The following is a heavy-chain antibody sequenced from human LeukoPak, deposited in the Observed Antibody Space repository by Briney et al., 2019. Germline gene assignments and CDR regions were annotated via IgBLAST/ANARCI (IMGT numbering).Heavy chain of an antibody. V-gene: IGHV3-9*01. D-gene: IGHD4-17*01. CDR1: GFTFDDYA. J-gene: IGHJ3*02. CDR2: MSWNSGSI. CDR3: AKDIDPDYVDYVRSAFDI. Sequence: GRSLRLSCAASGFTFDDYAMHWVRQAPGKGLEWVSGMSWNSGSIGYADSVKGRFTISSDNAKNSLYLQMNSLRAEDTALYYCAKDIDPDYVDYVRSAFDIWGQGTMVTVSS.